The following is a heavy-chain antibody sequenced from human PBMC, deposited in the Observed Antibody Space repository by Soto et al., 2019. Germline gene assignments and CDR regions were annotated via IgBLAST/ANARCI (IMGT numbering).Heavy chain of an antibody. V-gene: IGHV4-4*02. D-gene: IGHD5-18*01. CDR1: GVSIGSHDW. J-gene: IGHJ4*02. CDR2: SHQSGNT. CDR3: ATRDTGRVY. Sequence: QVQLQESGPGLVKPSGTLSLTCAVSGVSIGSHDWWTWVRQPPGKGLEWIGESHQSGNTNYNSSLESRVTISLDKSKNHFSLQLSSVTVAXTAVYYCATRDTGRVYWGQGTLVTVSS.